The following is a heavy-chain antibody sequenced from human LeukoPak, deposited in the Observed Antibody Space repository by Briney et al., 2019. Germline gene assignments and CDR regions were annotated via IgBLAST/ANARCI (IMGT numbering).Heavy chain of an antibody. CDR3: ARYSVVVVPAAITSNYYYYYYMDV. J-gene: IGHJ6*03. CDR2: IYSSGSP. Sequence: PSETLSLTCTVSGGSISSGDYYWSWIRQPPGKGLEWIGYIYSSGSPYYNPSLKSRVTISVDTSRNQFSLKLSSVTAADTAVYYCARYSVVVVPAAITSNYYYYYYMDVWGKGTTVTVSS. V-gene: IGHV4-30-4*08. CDR1: GGSISSGDYY. D-gene: IGHD2-2*02.